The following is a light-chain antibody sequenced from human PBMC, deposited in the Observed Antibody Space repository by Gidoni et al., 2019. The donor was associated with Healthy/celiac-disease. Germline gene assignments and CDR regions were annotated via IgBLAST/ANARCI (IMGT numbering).Light chain of an antibody. CDR2: AAS. J-gene: IGKJ1*01. Sequence: DIQMTQSPASLSASVGDRVTITCRASHSISSSLNWYQQKPGKAPKLLIYAASSLQSGVTSRFTISSLQPEDFAAYYCQQSYSNRWTFGQGTKVEIK. CDR1: HSISSS. CDR3: QQSYSNRWT. V-gene: IGKV1-39*01.